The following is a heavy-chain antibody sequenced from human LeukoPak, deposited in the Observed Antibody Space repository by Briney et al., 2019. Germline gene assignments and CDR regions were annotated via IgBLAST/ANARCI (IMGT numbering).Heavy chain of an antibody. CDR3: AREAPRIVGATGWFDP. J-gene: IGHJ5*02. CDR2: ISSSGSTI. CDR1: GFTFSSYE. Sequence: GSLRLSCAASGFTFSSYEMNWVRQAPGKGLEWVSYISSSGSTIYYADSVKGRFTISRDNAKNSLYLQMNSLRAEDTAVYYCAREAPRIVGATGWFDPWGQGTLVTVSS. D-gene: IGHD1-26*01. V-gene: IGHV3-48*03.